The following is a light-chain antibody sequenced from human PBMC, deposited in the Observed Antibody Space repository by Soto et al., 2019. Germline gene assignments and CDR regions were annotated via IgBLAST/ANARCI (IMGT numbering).Light chain of an antibody. V-gene: IGKV3-20*01. CDR1: QSVSSSN. CDR3: HQYGSLPFT. CDR2: DAS. J-gene: IGKJ3*01. Sequence: EIVLTQSPGTLSLSPGERATLSCRASQSVSSSNLAWYQQKPGQTPRLLMYDASSRATGIPDRFSGSGSGTDFTLTISGLEPEDVDVYYCHQYGSLPFTFGPGTKVDFK.